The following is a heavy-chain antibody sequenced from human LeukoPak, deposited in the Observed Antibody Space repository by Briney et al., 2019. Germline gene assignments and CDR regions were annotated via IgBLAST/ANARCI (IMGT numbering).Heavy chain of an antibody. D-gene: IGHD6-13*01. V-gene: IGHV4-39*01. J-gene: IGHJ5*02. Sequence: PSETLSLSCTVSGGSISSSTYYCGWIRQPPGRGLEWNGNISYSGSTNYYPSRKSRVTISVDTSNNQFSLKLSSVTAADTAVYYCARPSGYSSSGGLNWFDNWGQGTLVTVSS. CDR3: ARPSGYSSSGGLNWFDN. CDR2: ISYSGST. CDR1: GGSISSSTYY.